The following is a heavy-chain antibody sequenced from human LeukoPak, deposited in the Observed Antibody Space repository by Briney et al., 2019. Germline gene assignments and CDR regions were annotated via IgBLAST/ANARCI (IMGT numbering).Heavy chain of an antibody. CDR3: AREDYYCSGGSCYLSAPYYYMDV. V-gene: IGHV1-69*05. CDR1: GGTFSSYA. CDR2: IIPSFGTA. J-gene: IGHJ6*03. D-gene: IGHD2-15*01. Sequence: SVKVSCKASGGTFSSYAISWVRQAPGQGLEWMGGIIPSFGTANYAQKFQGRVTITTDESTSTAYMELSSLRSEDTAVYYCAREDYYCSGGSCYLSAPYYYMDVWGKGTTVTVSS.